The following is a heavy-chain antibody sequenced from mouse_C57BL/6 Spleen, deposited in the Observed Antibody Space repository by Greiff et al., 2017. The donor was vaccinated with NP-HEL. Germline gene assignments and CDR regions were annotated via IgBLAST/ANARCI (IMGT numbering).Heavy chain of an antibody. D-gene: IGHD4-1*01. Sequence: VQLKESGPELVKPGASVKISCKASGYAFSSSWMNWVKQRPGKGLEWIGRIYPGDGDTNYNGKFKGKATLTADKSSSTAYMQLSSLTSEDSAVYFCVLTGTAYWGQGTTLTVSS. V-gene: IGHV1-82*01. CDR1: GYAFSSSW. J-gene: IGHJ2*01. CDR2: IYPGDGDT. CDR3: VLTGTAY.